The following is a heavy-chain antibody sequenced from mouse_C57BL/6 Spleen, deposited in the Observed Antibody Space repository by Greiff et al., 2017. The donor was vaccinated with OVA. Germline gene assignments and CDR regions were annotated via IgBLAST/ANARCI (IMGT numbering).Heavy chain of an antibody. CDR3: ARPGYYDYFDY. V-gene: IGHV5-4*01. Sequence: EVQLVESGGGLVKPGGSLKLSCAASGFTFSSYAMSWVRQTPEKRLEWVATISDGGSYTYYPDNVKGRFTISRDNAKNNLYLQMSHLKSEDTAMYYCARPGYYDYFDYWGQGTTLTVSS. D-gene: IGHD2-3*01. CDR2: ISDGGSYT. CDR1: GFTFSSYA. J-gene: IGHJ2*01.